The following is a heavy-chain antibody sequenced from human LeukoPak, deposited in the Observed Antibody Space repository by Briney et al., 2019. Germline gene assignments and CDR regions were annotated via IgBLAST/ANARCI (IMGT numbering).Heavy chain of an antibody. CDR3: ARGLYGSPGDN. D-gene: IGHD1-26*01. CDR1: GFTFSNFW. CDR2: INSDGSST. V-gene: IGHV3-74*01. Sequence: GGSLRLSCGASGFTFSNFWMHWVRHVPGNGLVWVSRINSDGSSTSYADSVKGRFTISRDNAKNTLYLQMSSLRAEDTAVYYCARGLYGSPGDNWGQGTLVSVSS. J-gene: IGHJ4*02.